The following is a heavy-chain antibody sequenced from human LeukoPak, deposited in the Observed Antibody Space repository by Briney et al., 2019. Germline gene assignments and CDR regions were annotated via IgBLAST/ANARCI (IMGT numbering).Heavy chain of an antibody. CDR3: AKRGDYFDY. J-gene: IGHJ4*02. CDR2: ISGSGGST. Sequence: GGSLRLSCAASGFIFSSYGMSWVRQAPGKGLEWVSGISGSGGSTYYADSVKGRFTISRDNSKNTLYLQVNSLRAEDTAVYYCAKRGDYFDYWGQGTLVTVSS. V-gene: IGHV3-23*01. D-gene: IGHD3-10*01. CDR1: GFIFSSYG.